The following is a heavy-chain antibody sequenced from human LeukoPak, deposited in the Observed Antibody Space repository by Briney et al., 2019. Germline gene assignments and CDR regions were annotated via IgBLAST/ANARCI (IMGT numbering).Heavy chain of an antibody. J-gene: IGHJ4*02. CDR3: AKDKGCGWSGIDY. Sequence: SLRLSSAASGFTFDDYAMHWVRQTPGKGLEWVSGINWNSGSIGYADSVKGRFTISRDNAKNSLNLQMNSLRPEDTAFYYCAKDKGCGWSGIDYWGQGTLVTVSS. V-gene: IGHV3-9*01. D-gene: IGHD6-19*01. CDR1: GFTFDDYA. CDR2: INWNSGSI.